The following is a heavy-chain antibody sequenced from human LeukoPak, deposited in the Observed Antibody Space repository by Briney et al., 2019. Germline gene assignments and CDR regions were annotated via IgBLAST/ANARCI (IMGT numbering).Heavy chain of an antibody. CDR3: ARGRDGYNYGGFDY. CDR2: ISHDGSNK. Sequence: GGSLRLSCAASGFALSSYAIHWVRQAPGKGLEWVAVISHDGSNKYYADSVKGRFTISRDNSKNTLYLQMNSLRAEDTAVYYCARGRDGYNYGGFDYWGQGTLVTVSS. D-gene: IGHD5-24*01. CDR1: GFALSSYA. J-gene: IGHJ4*02. V-gene: IGHV3-30*04.